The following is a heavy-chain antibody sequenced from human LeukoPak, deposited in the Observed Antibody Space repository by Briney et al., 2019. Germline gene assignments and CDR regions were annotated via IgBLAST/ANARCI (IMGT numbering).Heavy chain of an antibody. D-gene: IGHD2-15*01. Sequence: KPSETLSLTCAVYGGSFSGYYWSWIRQPPGKGLEWIGEINHSGGTNYNPSLKSRVTISVDTSKNQFSLKLSSVTAADTAVYYCARNLVAAWLDAFDIWGQGTMVTVSS. CDR3: ARNLVAAWLDAFDI. CDR2: INHSGGT. CDR1: GGSFSGYY. V-gene: IGHV4-34*01. J-gene: IGHJ3*02.